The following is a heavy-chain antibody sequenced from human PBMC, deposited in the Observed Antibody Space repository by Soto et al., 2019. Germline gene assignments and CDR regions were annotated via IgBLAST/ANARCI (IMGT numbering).Heavy chain of an antibody. D-gene: IGHD4-17*01. CDR3: AIDYGDRPEYFKH. V-gene: IGHV1-18*04. CDR1: GYTFTSYG. Sequence: QVKLVQSGPDLKRPGDSMKVSCKASGYTFTSYGISWVRQATGQGLEWMAWISPLKGRTQYSQKAQGRVTLSTGTSSNTAYMEMTTLRVAATAVYYCAIDYGDRPEYFKHWGQGTLITV. CDR2: ISPLKGRT. J-gene: IGHJ1*01.